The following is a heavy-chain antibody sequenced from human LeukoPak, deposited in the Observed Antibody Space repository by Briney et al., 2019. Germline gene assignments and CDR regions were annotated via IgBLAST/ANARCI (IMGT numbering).Heavy chain of an antibody. CDR3: ARDLGFRDGYNWGVFDY. D-gene: IGHD5-24*01. V-gene: IGHV1-69*05. Sequence: SVKVSCKASGGTFSSYAISWVRQAPGQGLEWMGRIIPIFGTANYAQKFQGRVTITTDESTSTAYMELSSLRSEDTAVYYCARDLGFRDGYNWGVFDYWGQGTLVTVSS. J-gene: IGHJ4*02. CDR2: IIPIFGTA. CDR1: GGTFSSYA.